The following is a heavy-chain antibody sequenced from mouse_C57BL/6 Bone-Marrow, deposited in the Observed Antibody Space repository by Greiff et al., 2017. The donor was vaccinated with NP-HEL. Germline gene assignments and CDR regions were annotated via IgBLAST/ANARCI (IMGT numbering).Heavy chain of an antibody. V-gene: IGHV1-19*01. J-gene: IGHJ4*01. CDR1: GYTFTDYY. CDR3: ARTGGLYAMDY. Sequence: EVQLQQSGPVLVKPGASVKMSCKASGYTFTDYYMNWVKQSHGKSLEWIGVINPYNGGTSYNQKFKGKATLTVDKSSSRAYMELNSLTSEDSAVYYGARTGGLYAMDYWGQGTSVTVSS. CDR2: INPYNGGT.